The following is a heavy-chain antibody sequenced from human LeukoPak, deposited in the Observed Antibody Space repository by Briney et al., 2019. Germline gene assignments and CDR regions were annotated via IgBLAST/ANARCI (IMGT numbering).Heavy chain of an antibody. D-gene: IGHD3-10*01. CDR1: GFTFSSYG. V-gene: IGHV3-30*18. Sequence: PGGSLRLSCAASGFTFSSYGMHWVRQAPGKGLEWVAVISYDGSNKYYADSVKGRFTISRDNSKNTPYLQMNSLRAEDTAVYYCAKDLRELLGSYYYGMDVWGKGTTVTVSS. CDR3: AKDLRELLGSYYYGMDV. CDR2: ISYDGSNK. J-gene: IGHJ6*04.